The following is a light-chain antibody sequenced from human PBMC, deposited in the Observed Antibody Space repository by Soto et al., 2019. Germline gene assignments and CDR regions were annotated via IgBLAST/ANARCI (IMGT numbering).Light chain of an antibody. Sequence: DLQMTQSPSTLSASLGHRVTITCRASQSISGWLAWYQQKPGKAPKLLIYDASKLESVVPSRFSGSESGTEFTLTITSLQPDDVATYYCQQYKSSYTFGQGTKVEIK. J-gene: IGKJ2*01. CDR3: QQYKSSYT. CDR1: QSISGW. V-gene: IGKV1-5*01. CDR2: DAS.